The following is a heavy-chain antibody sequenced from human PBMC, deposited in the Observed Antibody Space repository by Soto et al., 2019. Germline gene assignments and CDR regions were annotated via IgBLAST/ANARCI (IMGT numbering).Heavy chain of an antibody. CDR3: AKNGQPPYYYYGMDV. CDR2: ISGYNGDT. D-gene: IGHD2-8*01. J-gene: IGHJ6*02. Sequence: QGQLVQSGPEVKKPGASVKVSCKTSGYTFSRYGISWVRQAPGQGLEWMGWISGYNGDTNYAQKGQGRVTMTIDTYTYTAYMELRSLTSDDTAIYYCAKNGQPPYYYYGMDVWGQGTTVTVSS. V-gene: IGHV1-18*01. CDR1: GYTFSRYG.